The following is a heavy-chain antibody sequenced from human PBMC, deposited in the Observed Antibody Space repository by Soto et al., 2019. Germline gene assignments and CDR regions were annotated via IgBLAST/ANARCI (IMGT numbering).Heavy chain of an antibody. CDR2: IYYTGTT. CDR1: GGSISSYY. V-gene: IGHV4-59*08. D-gene: IGHD3-22*01. Sequence: QVHLQESGPGLVKPSETLSLTCTVSGGSISSYYWRWIRQPLGKGLEWIGYIYYTGTTTYNPSIKSRVTISVDSSKNQFSLNLTSVSAAETAVYYCARLGGFYQSLDSWGQGTLVTVSS. CDR3: ARLGGFYQSLDS. J-gene: IGHJ5*01.